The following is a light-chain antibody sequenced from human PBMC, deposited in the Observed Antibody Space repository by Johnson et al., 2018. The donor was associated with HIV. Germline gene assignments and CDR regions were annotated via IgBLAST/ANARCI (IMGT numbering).Light chain of an antibody. CDR2: DNN. V-gene: IGLV1-51*01. Sequence: QSVLTQPPSVSAAPGQKVTISCSGSSSNIGNNYVSWYQQLPGTAPKLIIYDNNKRPSGIPDRFSASKSGTSAILDITGLQTGDEADYYCGTWDNSLGAHYVFGIGTKVTIL. CDR3: GTWDNSLGAHYV. CDR1: SSNIGNNY. J-gene: IGLJ1*01.